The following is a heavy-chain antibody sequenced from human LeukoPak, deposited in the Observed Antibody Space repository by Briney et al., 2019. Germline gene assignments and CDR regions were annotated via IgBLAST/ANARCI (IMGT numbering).Heavy chain of an antibody. Sequence: GGSLRLSCAASGFTFSSYSMNWVRQAPGKGLEWVSYISSSSSTIYYADSVKGRFTISRGNAKNSLYLQMNSLRAEDTAVYYCAREFPGIDYWGQGTLVTVSS. CDR1: GFTFSSYS. J-gene: IGHJ4*02. CDR3: AREFPGIDY. V-gene: IGHV3-48*01. CDR2: ISSSSSTI. D-gene: IGHD3-10*01.